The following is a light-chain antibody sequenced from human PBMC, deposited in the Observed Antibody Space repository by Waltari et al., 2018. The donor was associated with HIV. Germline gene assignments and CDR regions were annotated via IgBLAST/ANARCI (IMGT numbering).Light chain of an antibody. CDR3: LQDYSYPLT. Sequence: AIQMTQSPSSLSASVGDRVTITCRAGQAIRSHLGWYQQQPGTAPKLLIYGASSLESGVPSRFSGSGSGTDFTLTISSLQPEDFATYYCLQDYSYPLTFGGGTKVEIK. J-gene: IGKJ4*01. CDR2: GAS. V-gene: IGKV1-6*01. CDR1: QAIRSH.